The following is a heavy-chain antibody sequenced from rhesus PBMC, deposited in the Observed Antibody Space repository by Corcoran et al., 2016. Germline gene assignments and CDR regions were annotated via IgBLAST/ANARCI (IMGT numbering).Heavy chain of an antibody. CDR3: VDQYSNTPFDY. V-gene: IGHV3-59*01. CDR2: ISYTGGST. CDR1: VFTFSDHY. Sequence: EVQLVESGGGLAKPGGSLRLSCAASVFTFSDHYMHWVRQASGKGLECVSGISYTGGSTWYADSVKGRFTISRENAKNTLYLQMDSLRAEDTAVYYCVDQYSNTPFDYWGQGVLVTVSS. J-gene: IGHJ4*01. D-gene: IGHD4-23*01.